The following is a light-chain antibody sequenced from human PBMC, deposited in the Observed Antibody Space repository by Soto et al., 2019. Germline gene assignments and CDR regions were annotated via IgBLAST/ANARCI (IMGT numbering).Light chain of an antibody. CDR3: QQYNAWPLT. V-gene: IGKV3-15*01. J-gene: IGKJ4*01. CDR1: QSVSST. Sequence: EVVMTQSPATLSVSPGERATLSRKASQSVSSTLAWYQQNPGQAPRLLIYGASTRAAGIPARFSGSGSGTEFTLTISSLQSEDFAVYYCQQYNAWPLTFGGGTKVEIK. CDR2: GAS.